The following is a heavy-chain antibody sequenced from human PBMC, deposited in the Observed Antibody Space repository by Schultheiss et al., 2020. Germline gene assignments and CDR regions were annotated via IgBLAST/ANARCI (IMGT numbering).Heavy chain of an antibody. J-gene: IGHJ5*02. CDR3: ARDRGNWFDP. V-gene: IGHV4-4*07. CDR2: IYTSGST. Sequence: SQTLSLTCIVSGGSMRTYYWSWIRQPAGKGLEWIGRIYTSGSTNYNPSLKSRVTISVDTSKNQFSLKLSSVTAADTAVYYCARDRGNWFDPWGQGTLVTVSS. D-gene: IGHD3-16*01. CDR1: GGSMRTYY.